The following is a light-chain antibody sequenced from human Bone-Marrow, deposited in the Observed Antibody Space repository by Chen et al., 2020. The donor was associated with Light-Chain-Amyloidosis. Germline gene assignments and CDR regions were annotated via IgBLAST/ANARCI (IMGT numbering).Light chain of an antibody. CDR1: NIGSTS. Sequence: SYVLTQPSSVSVAPGQTLSIACWGNNIGSTSVHWYQQTPGQAPLLVVYVDSDRPSGIPARLSGSNSGNTATLTISRVEAGDEADYYCQVWDRSSDRPVFGGGTKLTVL. CDR2: VDS. CDR3: QVWDRSSDRPV. J-gene: IGLJ3*02. V-gene: IGLV3-21*02.